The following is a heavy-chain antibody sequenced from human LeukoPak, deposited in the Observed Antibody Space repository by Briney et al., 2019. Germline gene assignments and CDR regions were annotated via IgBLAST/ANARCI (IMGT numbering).Heavy chain of an antibody. CDR1: GFTFSSCS. D-gene: IGHD2-2*01. CDR3: AKQRSTSSYSGMDV. J-gene: IGHJ6*02. V-gene: IGHV3-21*04. Sequence: GGSLRLSCAASGFTFSSCSMNWVRQAPGKGLESVSSISSSSSYIYYADSVKGRFTISRDNAKNTLSLQMNSLRAEDTAVYYCAKQRSTSSYSGMDVWGQGTTVTVSS. CDR2: ISSSSSYI.